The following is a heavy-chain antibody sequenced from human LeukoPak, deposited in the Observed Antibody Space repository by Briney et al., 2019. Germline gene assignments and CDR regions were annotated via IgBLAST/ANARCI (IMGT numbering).Heavy chain of an antibody. J-gene: IGHJ4*02. D-gene: IGHD5-24*01. CDR3: ARDRAMASYDY. Sequence: GGSLRLSCAASGFSRYGMNWVRQAPGKGLEWVAGIWYDGSKKVYADSVKGRFTISRDDSKNTVQLQVNSLSVEDTAVYYCARDRAMASYDYWGQGTLVTVSS. V-gene: IGHV3-33*01. CDR1: GFSRYG. CDR2: IWYDGSKK.